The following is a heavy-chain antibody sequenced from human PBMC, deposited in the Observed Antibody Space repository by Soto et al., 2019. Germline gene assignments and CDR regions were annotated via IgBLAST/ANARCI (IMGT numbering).Heavy chain of an antibody. J-gene: IGHJ4*02. CDR2: IDTASGKS. Sequence: QVQLVQSGAEVKKPGASVKVSCKASGYSFTTFDLHWVRQAPGQRLEWMGWIDTASGKSKYSENFQGRVTITGDTTATTAYMELSSLRFEDTAVYYCPRSRCWWYFDYWGQGTLITVSS. CDR3: PRSRCWWYFDY. D-gene: IGHD2-15*01. V-gene: IGHV1-3*04. CDR1: GYSFTTFD.